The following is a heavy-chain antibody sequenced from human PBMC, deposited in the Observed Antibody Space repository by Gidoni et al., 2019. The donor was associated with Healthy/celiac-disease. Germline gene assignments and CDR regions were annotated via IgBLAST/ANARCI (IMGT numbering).Heavy chain of an antibody. CDR2: IYYSGST. V-gene: IGHV4-30-4*01. J-gene: IGHJ4*02. CDR1: GGSISSGDYY. D-gene: IGHD3-3*01. Sequence: QVQLQESGPGLVKPSQTLSLTCTVSGGSISSGDYYWSWIRQPPGKGLEWIGYIYYSGSTYYNPSLKSRVTISVDTSKNQFSLKLSSVTAADTAVYFCARGLLTIFGVPTPFDYWGQGTLVTVSS. CDR3: ARGLLTIFGVPTPFDY.